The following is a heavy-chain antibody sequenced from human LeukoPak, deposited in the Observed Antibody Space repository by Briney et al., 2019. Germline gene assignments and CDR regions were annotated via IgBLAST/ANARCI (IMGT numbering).Heavy chain of an antibody. D-gene: IGHD1-26*01. J-gene: IGHJ4*02. V-gene: IGHV4-39*01. CDR1: GGSISSSSYY. CDR3: ARRDGSYLFGY. Sequence: PSETLSLTCTVSGGSISSSSYYWGWIRQPPGTGLEWIGSIYYSGSTYYNPSLKSRVTISVDTSKNQFSLKLSSVTAADTAVYYCARRDGSYLFGYWGQGTLVTVSS. CDR2: IYYSGST.